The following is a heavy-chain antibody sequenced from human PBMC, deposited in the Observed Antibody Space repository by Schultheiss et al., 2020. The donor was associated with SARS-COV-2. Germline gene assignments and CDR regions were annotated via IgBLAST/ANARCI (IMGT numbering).Heavy chain of an antibody. D-gene: IGHD3-3*01. J-gene: IGHJ6*03. Sequence: SETLSLTCTVSGGSISSSSYYWGWIRQPPGKGLEWIGSIYYSGSTYYNPSLKSRVTISVDTSKNQFSLKLSSVTAADTAVYYCARRQRLWSGLYYYYYMDVWGKGTTVTVSS. CDR1: GGSISSSSYY. CDR3: ARRQRLWSGLYYYYYMDV. CDR2: IYYSGST. V-gene: IGHV4-39*01.